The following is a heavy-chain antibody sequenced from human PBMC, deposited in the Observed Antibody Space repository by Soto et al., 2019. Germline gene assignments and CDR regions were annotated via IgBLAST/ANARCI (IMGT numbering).Heavy chain of an antibody. CDR1: EFTVSSNY. CDR2: IYSGGST. V-gene: IGHV3-53*01. D-gene: IGHD3-22*01. J-gene: IGHJ4*02. Sequence: GGSLRLSCAASEFTVSSNYMSWVRQAPGKGLEWVSVIYSGGSTYYADSVKGRFTISRDNSKNTLYLQMNSLRAEDTAVYYCALYYYDSSALDYWGQGTLVTVSS. CDR3: ALYYYDSSALDY.